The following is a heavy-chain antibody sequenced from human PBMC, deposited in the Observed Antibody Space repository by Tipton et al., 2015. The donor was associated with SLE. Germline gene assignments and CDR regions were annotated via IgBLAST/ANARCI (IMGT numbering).Heavy chain of an antibody. CDR1: GGTFSSCA. CDR3: ARDPDYGGNSAWFDP. CDR2: IIPIFGTA. D-gene: IGHD4-23*01. Sequence: QSGAEVKKPGSSVKVSCKASGGTFSSCAISWVRQAPGQGLEWMGGIIPIFGTANYAQKFQGRVTITAGGSPSQAYMELSSRRSEDTAVYYWARDPDYGGNSAWFDPWGQGTLVTVSS. V-gene: IGHV1-69*01. J-gene: IGHJ5*02.